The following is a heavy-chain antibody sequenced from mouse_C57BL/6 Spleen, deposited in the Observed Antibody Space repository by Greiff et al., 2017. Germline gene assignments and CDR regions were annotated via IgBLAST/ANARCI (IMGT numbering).Heavy chain of an antibody. CDR3: ARDYGSRYVDV. V-gene: IGHV1-64*01. D-gene: IGHD1-1*01. CDR2: IHPNSGST. CDR1: GYTFTSYW. Sequence: QVQLQQPGAELVKPGASVKLSCKASGYTFTSYWMHWVKPRPGQGLEWIGMIHPNSGSTNYNEKFKSKATLSVAKSSSTAYMQLSSLTSEDSAVYYCARDYGSRYVDVWGTGTTVTVSS. J-gene: IGHJ1*03.